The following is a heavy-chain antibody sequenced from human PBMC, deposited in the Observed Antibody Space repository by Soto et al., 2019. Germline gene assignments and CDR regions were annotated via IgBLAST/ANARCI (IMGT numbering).Heavy chain of an antibody. J-gene: IGHJ4*02. CDR2: ISGSGGST. Sequence: GGSLRLSCAASGFTFSSYAMSWVRLAPGKGLEWVSAISGSGGSTYYADSVKGRFTISRDNSKNTLYLQMNSLRAEDTAVYYCVKAEAPPRFYDSSGYPRIWGQGTLVTVSS. CDR1: GFTFSSYA. V-gene: IGHV3-23*01. D-gene: IGHD3-22*01. CDR3: VKAEAPPRFYDSSGYPRI.